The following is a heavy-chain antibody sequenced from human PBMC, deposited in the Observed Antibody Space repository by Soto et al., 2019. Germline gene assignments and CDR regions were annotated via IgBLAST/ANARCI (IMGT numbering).Heavy chain of an antibody. J-gene: IGHJ3*02. CDR2: INPNSGGT. D-gene: IGHD6-6*01. Sequence: ASVKVSCKASGYTFTGYYMHWVRQAPGQGLEWMGWINPNSGGTNYAQKFQGWVTMTRDTSISTAYMELSRLRSDDTAVYYCARVRADSSSSDAFDIWGQGTMVTVSS. V-gene: IGHV1-2*04. CDR3: ARVRADSSSSDAFDI. CDR1: GYTFTGYY.